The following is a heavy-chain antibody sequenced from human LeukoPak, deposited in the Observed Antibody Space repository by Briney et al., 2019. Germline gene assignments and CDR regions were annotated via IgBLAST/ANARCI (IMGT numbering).Heavy chain of an antibody. D-gene: IGHD3-3*01. CDR3: ARGITIFGENIRFDP. CDR2: IYYSGST. V-gene: IGHV4-59*12. Sequence: SETLSLTCSVSGGSISGYYWNWIRQPPGKRLEFIGYIYYSGSTNYNPSLKSRVTISVDTSKNQFSLKLSSVTAADTAVYYCARGITIFGENIRFDPWGQGTLVTVSS. J-gene: IGHJ5*02. CDR1: GGSISGYY.